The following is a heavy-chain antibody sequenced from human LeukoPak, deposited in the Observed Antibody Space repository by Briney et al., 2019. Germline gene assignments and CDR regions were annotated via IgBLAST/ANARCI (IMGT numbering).Heavy chain of an antibody. D-gene: IGHD3-10*01. V-gene: IGHV4-31*03. J-gene: IGHJ6*02. CDR2: IFYSGNT. CDR1: GGSVSSGDYY. CDR3: ARAGVTMIRGVITEYRGDV. Sequence: PSETLSLTCTVSGGSVSSGDYYWSWIRQHPGKGLQWIGHIFYSGNTHYNPSLKSRLNISIDTSKNQFSLRPSSVAAADTAVYYCARAGVTMIRGVITEYRGDVWGQGTTVTVSS.